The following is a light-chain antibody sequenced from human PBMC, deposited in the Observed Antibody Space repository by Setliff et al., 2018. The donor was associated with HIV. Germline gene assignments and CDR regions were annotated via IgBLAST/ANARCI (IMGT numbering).Light chain of an antibody. CDR3: QQYNNWPPGFT. Sequence: EIVMTQSPATLSVSPGEGATLSCRASQSVSSNLAWYQQKPGQAPRLLIYGASTRATGIPARFSGSGSGTEFTLTISSLQSEDFALYYCQQYNNWPPGFTFGPGTKVDIK. CDR2: GAS. J-gene: IGKJ3*01. CDR1: QSVSSN. V-gene: IGKV3-15*01.